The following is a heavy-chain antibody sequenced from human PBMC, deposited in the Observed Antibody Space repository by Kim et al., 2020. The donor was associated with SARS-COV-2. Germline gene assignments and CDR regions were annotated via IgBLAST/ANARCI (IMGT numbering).Heavy chain of an antibody. CDR1: VDSISSSTYY. V-gene: IGHV4-39*01. CDR2: IYYTWST. CDR3: SRLVPNCDKPMDS. Sequence: SETLSLTCTVSVDSISSSTYYWVWIRQPPGKGLECIGTIYYTWSTYYNPSLKSRVTISADISNNQFSLKLSSVTAADTPLYYCSRLVPNCDKPMDSWC. D-gene: IGHD2-8*01. J-gene: IGHJ5*01.